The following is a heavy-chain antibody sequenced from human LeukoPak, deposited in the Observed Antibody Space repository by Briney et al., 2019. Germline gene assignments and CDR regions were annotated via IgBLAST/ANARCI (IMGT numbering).Heavy chain of an antibody. D-gene: IGHD3-22*01. CDR2: TNGSGGST. CDR3: ARLEGASGYYSYFDY. J-gene: IGHJ4*02. Sequence: GGSLRLSCGASGFTFDDYAMSWVRQAPGKGLEWVSGTNGSGGSTYYADSVKGRFTISRDNSKNTLYLQMNSLRAEDTAVYYCARLEGASGYYSYFDYWGQGTLVTVSS. V-gene: IGHV3-23*01. CDR1: GFTFDDYA.